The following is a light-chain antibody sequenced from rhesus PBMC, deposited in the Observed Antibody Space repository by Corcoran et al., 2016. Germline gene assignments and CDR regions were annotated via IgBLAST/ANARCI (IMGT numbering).Light chain of an antibody. J-gene: IGKJ4*01. V-gene: IGKV1-74*01. CDR3: QPGYGTPLT. CDR2: KAS. CDR1: ENVNNY. Sequence: DIQMTQSPSSLSASVGDRVTITCRASENVNNYLNWYQQKPGKAPKLLIYKASPLQSGVPSRFTGRGSWRVYTFTISSLQPEDVATSYCQPGYGTPLTFGGGTKVELK.